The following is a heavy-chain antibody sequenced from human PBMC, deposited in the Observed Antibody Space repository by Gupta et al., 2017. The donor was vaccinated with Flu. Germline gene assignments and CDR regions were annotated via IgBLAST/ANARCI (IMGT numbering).Heavy chain of an antibody. CDR1: GFTFSRYW. CDR3: ARDVGPSSSPLYSSYYRF. V-gene: IGHV3-7*04. Sequence: EVQLVESGGGLVQPGGSLRLSCAASGFTFSRYWMSWVRQAPGKGLEWVANIKQDGSEKYYVDSVKGRFTISRDNAKNSLYLQMNSLRAEDTAVYYCARDVGPSSSPLYSSYYRFWGQGTLVTVSS. CDR2: IKQDGSEK. J-gene: IGHJ4*02. D-gene: IGHD6-19*01.